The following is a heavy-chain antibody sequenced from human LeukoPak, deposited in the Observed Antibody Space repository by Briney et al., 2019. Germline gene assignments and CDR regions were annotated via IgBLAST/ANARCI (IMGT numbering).Heavy chain of an antibody. D-gene: IGHD3-10*01. V-gene: IGHV1-46*01. CDR1: GFTFTNYY. Sequence: ASVKVSCKGSGFTFTNYYMHWVRQAPGQGLEWVGIINPSGSSANYAEKSQGRVTMTRDTSASTVYMELSSLRSEDTAVYYCARGLGSESYYGSWGQGTLVTVSS. J-gene: IGHJ5*02. CDR2: INPSGSSA. CDR3: ARGLGSESYYGS.